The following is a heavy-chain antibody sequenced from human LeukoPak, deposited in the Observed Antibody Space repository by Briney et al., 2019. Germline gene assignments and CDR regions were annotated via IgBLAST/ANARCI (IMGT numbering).Heavy chain of an antibody. CDR3: ARHEVGLAAAGFDY. CDR2: IYHSGST. Sequence: PSETLSLTCAVSGYSISSGYYWGWIRQTPGKGLEWIGSIYHSGSTYYNPSLKSRVTISVDTSKNQFSLKLSSVTAADTAVYYCARHEVGLAAAGFDYWGQGTLVTVSS. J-gene: IGHJ4*02. CDR1: GYSISSGYY. V-gene: IGHV4-38-2*01. D-gene: IGHD6-13*01.